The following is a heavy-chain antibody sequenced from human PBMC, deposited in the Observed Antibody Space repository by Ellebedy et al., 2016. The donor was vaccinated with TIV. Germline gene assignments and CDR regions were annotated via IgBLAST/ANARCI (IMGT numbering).Heavy chain of an antibody. V-gene: IGHV3-21*01. CDR3: AREITVADLDY. CDR2: ISSSSSYI. CDR1: GFTFSSYS. D-gene: IGHD6-19*01. J-gene: IGHJ4*02. Sequence: GESLKISCAASGFTFSSYSMNWVRQAPGKGLEWVSSISSSSSYIYYADSVKGRFTISRDNAKNSLYLQMNSLRAEDTAVYYCAREITVADLDYWGQGTLVTVSS.